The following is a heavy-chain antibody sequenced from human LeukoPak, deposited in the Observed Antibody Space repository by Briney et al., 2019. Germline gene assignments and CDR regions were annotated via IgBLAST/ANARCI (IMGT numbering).Heavy chain of an antibody. CDR2: ISCSGGNT. J-gene: IGHJ4*02. D-gene: IGHD3-3*01. CDR1: GFTFSSYA. CDR3: AKVARNYDYYYFDY. V-gene: IGHV3-23*01. Sequence: PGGSLRLSCAASGFTFSSYAMSWVRQAPGKGLEWVAAISCSGGNTYYADSVKGRFTISRDNSKNTLYLQMNSLRAEDTAVYYCAKVARNYDYYYFDYWGQGTLVTVSS.